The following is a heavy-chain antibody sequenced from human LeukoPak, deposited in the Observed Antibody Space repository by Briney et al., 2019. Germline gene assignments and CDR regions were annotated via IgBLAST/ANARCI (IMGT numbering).Heavy chain of an antibody. J-gene: IGHJ4*02. CDR2: ISYDGTNK. Sequence: GGSLRLSCAASGFTFSNYAMHWVRQAAGKGLEWVAVISYDGTNKYYADSVKGRFTISRDNSKNTLYLQMNSLRVEDMAVYYCARGLRRYDSLSNYWGQGTLVTVSS. D-gene: IGHD5-12*01. V-gene: IGHV3-30-3*01. CDR1: GFTFSNYA. CDR3: ARGLRRYDSLSNY.